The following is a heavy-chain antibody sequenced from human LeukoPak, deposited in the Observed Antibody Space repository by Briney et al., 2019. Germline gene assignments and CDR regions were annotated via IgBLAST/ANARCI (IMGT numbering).Heavy chain of an antibody. CDR2: INHSGST. CDR1: GGSFSGYY. V-gene: IGHV4-34*01. J-gene: IGHJ4*02. D-gene: IGHD2-15*01. Sequence: SETLSLTCAVYGGSFSGYYWSWIRQPPGQGLERIGEINHSGSTNYNPSLKSRVTISVDTSKNQFSLKLSSVTAADTAVYYCARGKRAAPSYCSGGSCKHFDYWGQGTLVTVSS. CDR3: ARGKRAAPSYCSGGSCKHFDY.